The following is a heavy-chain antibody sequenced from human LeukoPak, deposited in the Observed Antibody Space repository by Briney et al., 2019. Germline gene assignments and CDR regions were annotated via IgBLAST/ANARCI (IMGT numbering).Heavy chain of an antibody. Sequence: PSETLSLTCTVSGGSISSYYWSWIRQPPGKGLEWIGYIYYSGSTNYNPSLKSRVTISVDTSKNQFSLKLSSVTAADTAVYYCARVNIDYFDWLGGLDYWGQGTLVTVSS. D-gene: IGHD3-9*01. CDR3: ARVNIDYFDWLGGLDY. V-gene: IGHV4-59*01. CDR2: IYYSGST. J-gene: IGHJ4*02. CDR1: GGSISSYY.